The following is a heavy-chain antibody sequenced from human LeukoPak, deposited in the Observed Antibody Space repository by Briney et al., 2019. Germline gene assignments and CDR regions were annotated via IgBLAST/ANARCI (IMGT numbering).Heavy chain of an antibody. CDR1: GGTFSIYA. CDR2: IIPIFGTA. V-gene: IGHV1-69*13. D-gene: IGHD6-13*01. J-gene: IGHJ4*02. Sequence: GASVTVSCTASGGTFSIYAISWVRQAPGQGLEWMGGIIPIFGTANYAQKFQGRVTITADESTSTAYMELSSLRSEDTAVYYCARVRDIAAAENYFDYWGQGTLVTVSS. CDR3: ARVRDIAAAENYFDY.